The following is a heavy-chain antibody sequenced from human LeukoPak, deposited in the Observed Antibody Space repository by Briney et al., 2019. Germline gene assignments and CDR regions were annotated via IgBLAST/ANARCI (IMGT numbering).Heavy chain of an antibody. V-gene: IGHV1-8*02. CDR3: ARGNKDYGDYARGLSDY. CDR2: MNPNSGNT. Sequence: ASVKVSCKASGYTFTGYYMHWVRQATGQGLEWMGWMNPNSGNTGYAQKFQGRVTMTRNTSITTAYMELSSLRSEDTAVYYCARGNKDYGDYARGLSDYWGQGTLVTVSS. D-gene: IGHD4-17*01. J-gene: IGHJ4*02. CDR1: GYTFTGYY.